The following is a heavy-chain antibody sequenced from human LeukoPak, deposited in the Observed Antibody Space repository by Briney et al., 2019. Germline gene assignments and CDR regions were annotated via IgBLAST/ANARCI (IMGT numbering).Heavy chain of an antibody. D-gene: IGHD2-8*02. CDR2: IYYSGST. J-gene: IGHJ4*02. Sequence: SETLSLTCTVSGGSLSSYYWSWIRQPPGKGLEWIGYIYYSGSTSYNPSLKSRVTISVDTSQNQFSLKLSSVTAADTAVYYCARRGTDGDFYLDCWGQGTLVTVSS. CDR3: ARRGTDGDFYLDC. CDR1: GGSLSSYY. V-gene: IGHV4-59*01.